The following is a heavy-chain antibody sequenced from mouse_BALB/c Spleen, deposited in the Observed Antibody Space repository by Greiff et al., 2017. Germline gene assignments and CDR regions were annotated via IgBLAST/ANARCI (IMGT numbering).Heavy chain of an antibody. CDR3: ARGDGSSWFAY. V-gene: IGHV1-12*01. Sequence: QVQLQQPGAELVKPGASVKMSCKASGYTFTSYNMHWVKQTPGQGLEWIGAIYPGNGDTSYNQKFKGKATLTADKSSSTAYMQLSSLTSEDSAVYYCARGDGSSWFAYWGQGTLVTVSA. J-gene: IGHJ3*01. D-gene: IGHD1-1*01. CDR2: IYPGNGDT. CDR1: GYTFTSYN.